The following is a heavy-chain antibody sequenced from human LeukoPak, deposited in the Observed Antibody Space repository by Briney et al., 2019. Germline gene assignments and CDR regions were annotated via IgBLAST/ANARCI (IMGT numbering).Heavy chain of an antibody. J-gene: IGHJ6*02. CDR1: GFTFSSYG. Sequence: GGSLRLSCAASGFTFSSYGMHWVRQAPGKGLEWVAVISYDGSNKYYADSVKGRFTISRDNSKNTLYLQMNSLRAEDTAVYYCAKDLSSSWYPNLSYYYYGMDVWGQGTTVTVS. D-gene: IGHD6-13*01. CDR3: AKDLSSSWYPNLSYYYYGMDV. V-gene: IGHV3-30*18. CDR2: ISYDGSNK.